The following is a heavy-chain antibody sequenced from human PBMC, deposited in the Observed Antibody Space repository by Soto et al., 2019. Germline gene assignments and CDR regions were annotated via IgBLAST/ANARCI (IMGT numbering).Heavy chain of an antibody. D-gene: IGHD1-1*01. CDR2: IYYLGNT. CDR3: ARDRRTTFDY. Sequence: QVQPQESGPGLVKPSQTLSLTCTVSGGSISSGGYYWSWIRQHPGRGLEWIGYIYYLGNTYYNPSLKMRVSISGDTSKNQFSLKLSSVTAADTAVYYCARDRRTTFDYWGPGALVTVSP. CDR1: GGSISSGGYY. J-gene: IGHJ4*02. V-gene: IGHV4-31*03.